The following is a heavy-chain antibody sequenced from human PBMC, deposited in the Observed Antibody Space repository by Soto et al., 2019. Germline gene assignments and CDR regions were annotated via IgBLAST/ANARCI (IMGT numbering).Heavy chain of an antibody. CDR2: IYYSGST. D-gene: IGHD2-15*01. V-gene: IGHV4-39*01. J-gene: IGHJ1*01. CDR1: GGSISSSSYY. CDR3: ASSYCSGGSCFPKFQH. Sequence: PSETLSLTCTVSGGSISSSSYYWGWIRQPPGKGLEWIGSIYYSGSTYYNPSLKSRVTISVDTSKNQFSLKLSSVTAADTAVYYCASSYCSGGSCFPKFQHWGQGTLVTVSS.